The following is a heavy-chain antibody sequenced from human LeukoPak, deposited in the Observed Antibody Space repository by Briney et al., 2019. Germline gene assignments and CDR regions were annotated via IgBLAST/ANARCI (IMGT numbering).Heavy chain of an antibody. CDR3: ARVRVDTALDYFDY. CDR2: ISYDGSET. CDR1: GFTFSSYA. J-gene: IGHJ4*02. Sequence: PGGSLRLSCAASGFTFSSYAMHWVRQAPGKGLEWVAIISYDGSETYYADSVKGRFTMSRDNSKNTLYLQMNSLRAEDTALYYCARVRVDTALDYFDYWGQGTLVTVSS. D-gene: IGHD5-18*01. V-gene: IGHV3-30*14.